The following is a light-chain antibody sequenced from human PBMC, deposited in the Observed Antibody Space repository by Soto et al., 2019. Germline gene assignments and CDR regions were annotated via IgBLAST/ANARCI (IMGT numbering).Light chain of an antibody. Sequence: QSVLTQPASVSGSPGQSITISCTGTSSDVGGYNYVSWYQQHPGKSPKLMIYDVTTRPSGVSSRFSGSKSGNTASLTISGVQAEDEADYYCASYTSSATYVIGTGTKVTVL. V-gene: IGLV2-14*01. CDR1: SSDVGGYNY. CDR2: DVT. J-gene: IGLJ1*01. CDR3: ASYTSSATYV.